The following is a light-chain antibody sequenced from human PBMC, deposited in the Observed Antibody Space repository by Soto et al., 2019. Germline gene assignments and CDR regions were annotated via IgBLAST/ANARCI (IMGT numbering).Light chain of an antibody. J-gene: IGKJ5*01. V-gene: IGKV3-20*01. CDR2: GAT. Sequence: ENVLTQSPGTLSLSPGEEATLSCRASQSVDSNYLAWYQQKAGQTPRLIIYGATGRADGIPHRFSGSGFGTDFTLTISKVEPEDFAVYYCQQYGTPRSVTFGQGTRLENK. CDR3: QQYGTPRSVT. CDR1: QSVDSNY.